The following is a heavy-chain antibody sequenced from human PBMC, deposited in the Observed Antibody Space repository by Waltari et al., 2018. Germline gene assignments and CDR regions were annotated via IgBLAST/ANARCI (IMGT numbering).Heavy chain of an antibody. CDR2: ISYDGDDR. CDR1: GLPFARYA. Sequence: VQLLQSGGGVVQAGRSRTLSCEVSGLPFARYAMHWVRQAPGKGLEWVAAISYDGDDRYDGDSAKGRFSVSRDNSKNTLYLQIDRLSIDDTAFYYCASVLGDTYGHFNYWGQGSLVTVSP. D-gene: IGHD1-26*01. CDR3: ASVLGDTYGHFNY. V-gene: IGHV3-30*03. J-gene: IGHJ4*02.